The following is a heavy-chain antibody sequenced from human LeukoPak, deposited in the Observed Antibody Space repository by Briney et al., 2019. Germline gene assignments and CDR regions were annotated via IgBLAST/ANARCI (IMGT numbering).Heavy chain of an antibody. V-gene: IGHV3-23*01. D-gene: IGHD6-13*01. CDR2: IVGSGATT. CDR1: GFTFSSYA. CDR3: AKPLTAATGTDFDY. Sequence: PGGSLRLSCAASGFTFSSYAMSWVRQAPGKGLEWVSAIVGSGATTYYADSVKGRFTISRDNSKNTVYLQTINLRAEDTAVYYCAKPLTAATGTDFDYWGQGTLVTVSS. J-gene: IGHJ4*02.